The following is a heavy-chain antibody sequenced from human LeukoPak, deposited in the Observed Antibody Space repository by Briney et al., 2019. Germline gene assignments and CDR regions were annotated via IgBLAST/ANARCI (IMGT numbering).Heavy chain of an antibody. CDR3: ARDLNDLLQNYRSTWYPADY. Sequence: GGSLRLSCAASGFTFSTYWMNWVRQAPGKGLVWVSRVNNDGSSTSYADSVKGRFNISRDNTKNTLYLQMNSLRAEDTAVYYCARDLNDLLQNYRSTWYPADYWGQGTLVTVSS. V-gene: IGHV3-74*01. CDR2: VNNDGSST. D-gene: IGHD6-13*01. J-gene: IGHJ4*02. CDR1: GFTFSTYW.